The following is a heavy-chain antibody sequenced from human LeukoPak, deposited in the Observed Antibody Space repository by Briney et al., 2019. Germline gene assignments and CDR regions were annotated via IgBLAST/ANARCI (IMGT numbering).Heavy chain of an antibody. CDR2: ISAYNGNT. D-gene: IGHD3-16*01. Sequence: ASVKVSCKASGYTFTSYGISWVRQAPGQGLEWMGWISAYNGNTNYAQKLQGRVTMTTDTSTSTAYMELRSLRSDDTAVYYCARGAPRTSGFFYYYGMDVWGQGTTVTVSS. J-gene: IGHJ6*02. CDR3: ARGAPRTSGFFYYYGMDV. CDR1: GYTFTSYG. V-gene: IGHV1-18*01.